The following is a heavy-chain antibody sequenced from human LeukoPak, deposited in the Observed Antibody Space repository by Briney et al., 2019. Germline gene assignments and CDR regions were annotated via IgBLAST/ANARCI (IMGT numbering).Heavy chain of an antibody. J-gene: IGHJ5*02. CDR1: GGSISSSSYY. CDR3: ARPRVITMVRGVISWFDP. Sequence: PSETLSLTCTVSGGSISSSSYYWGWIRQPPGKGLEWIGSIYYSRSTYYNPSLKSRVTISVDTSKNQFSLKLSSVTAADTAVYYCARPRVITMVRGVISWFDPWGQGTLVTVSS. D-gene: IGHD3-10*01. CDR2: IYYSRST. V-gene: IGHV4-39*01.